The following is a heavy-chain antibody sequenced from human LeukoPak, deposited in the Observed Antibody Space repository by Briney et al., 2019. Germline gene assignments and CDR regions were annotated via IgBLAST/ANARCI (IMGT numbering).Heavy chain of an antibody. D-gene: IGHD3-22*01. CDR1: GGSISSDY. CDR2: IYYSGST. Sequence: PSETLSLTCTVSGGSISSDYWSWIRQPPGKGLEWIGYIYYSGSTNYNPSLKSRVTISVDTSKNQFSLKLSSVTAADTAVYYCARFGGTYYYDSSGYSYNWFDPWGQGTLVTVSS. V-gene: IGHV4-59*01. J-gene: IGHJ5*02. CDR3: ARFGGTYYYDSSGYSYNWFDP.